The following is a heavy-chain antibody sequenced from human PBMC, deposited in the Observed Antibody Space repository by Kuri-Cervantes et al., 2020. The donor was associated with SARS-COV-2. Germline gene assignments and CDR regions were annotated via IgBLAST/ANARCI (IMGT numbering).Heavy chain of an antibody. D-gene: IGHD2-8*02. CDR2: ISGSGTST. V-gene: IGHV3-23*01. CDR3: ARVPVVPVLDGMDV. Sequence: ETLSLTCAASGFTFSSYAMSWVRQAPGKGLEWVSGISGSGTSTYNADSVKGRFTISRDNSKNTLYLQMNSLRAEDTAVYYCARVPVVPVLDGMDVWGQGTTVTFSS. J-gene: IGHJ6*02. CDR1: GFTFSSYA.